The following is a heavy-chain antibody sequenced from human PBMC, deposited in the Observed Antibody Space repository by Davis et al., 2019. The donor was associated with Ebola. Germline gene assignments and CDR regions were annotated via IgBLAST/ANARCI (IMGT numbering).Heavy chain of an antibody. V-gene: IGHV1-2*04. CDR2: IIPILGIA. D-gene: IGHD3-10*01. Sequence: ASVKVSCKASGYTFTSYGISWVRQAPGQGLEWMGRIIPILGIANYAQKFQGWVTMTRDTSISTAYMELSRLRSNDTAVYYCARGLLWFGELLPHYYFDYWGQGTLVTVSS. CDR3: ARGLLWFGELLPHYYFDY. CDR1: GYTFTSYG. J-gene: IGHJ4*02.